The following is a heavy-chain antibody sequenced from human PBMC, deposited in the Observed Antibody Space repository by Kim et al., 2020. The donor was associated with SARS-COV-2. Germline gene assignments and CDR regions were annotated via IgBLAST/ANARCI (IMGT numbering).Heavy chain of an antibody. V-gene: IGHV3-15*01. CDR1: GFTFSNAW. D-gene: IGHD4-17*01. J-gene: IGHJ4*02. CDR2: IKSKTDGGTT. Sequence: GGSLRLSCAASGFTFSNAWMSWVRQAPGKGPEWVGRIKSKTDGGTTDYAAPVTGRFTISRDDPKNTVYLQMNSLKTEDTAVYYCSTSGGDYVHYYFDYWGQGSLVTVSS. CDR3: STSGGDYVHYYFDY.